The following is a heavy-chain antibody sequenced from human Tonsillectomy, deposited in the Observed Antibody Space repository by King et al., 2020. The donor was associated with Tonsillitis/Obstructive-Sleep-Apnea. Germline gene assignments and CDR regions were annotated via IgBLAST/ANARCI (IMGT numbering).Heavy chain of an antibody. D-gene: IGHD2-15*01. CDR1: GFTFKTYG. CDR3: ASHPYCSGNRCYGDYYYYIDV. Sequence: VQLVESGGGLVKPGGSLRLSCAASGFTFKTYGMNWVRQAPGRGLEWVSSITSSSTYMFYADSVKGRFTISRDNAKNSLYLEMNSLRAEDTAVYYCASHPYCSGNRCYGDYYYYIDVWGKGTTVTVSS. CDR2: ITSSSTYM. V-gene: IGHV3-21*01. J-gene: IGHJ6*03.